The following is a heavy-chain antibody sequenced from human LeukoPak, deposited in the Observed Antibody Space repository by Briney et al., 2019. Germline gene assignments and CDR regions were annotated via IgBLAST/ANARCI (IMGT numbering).Heavy chain of an antibody. Sequence: SVKVSCKASGGTFSSYAISWVRQAPGQGLEWMGGIIPIFGTANYAQKFQGRVTITTDESTSTAYMELSSLRSEDTAVYYCARVTAARVEDDAFDIWGQGTMVTVSP. CDR3: ARVTAARVEDDAFDI. CDR1: GGTFSSYA. V-gene: IGHV1-69*05. CDR2: IIPIFGTA. J-gene: IGHJ3*02. D-gene: IGHD6-6*01.